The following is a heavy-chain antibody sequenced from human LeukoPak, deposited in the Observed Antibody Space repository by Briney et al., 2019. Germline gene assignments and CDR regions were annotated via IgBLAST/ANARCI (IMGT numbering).Heavy chain of an antibody. CDR2: IYNVGST. J-gene: IGHJ4*02. Sequence: GGSLRLSCAASGFTVSSNYMSRFRQAPRKGLEWVSVIYNVGSTYYADSVKGRFTISRDSSKNALFLQMNSLRAEDTALYYCVNSIMVRGVIRPYWGQGTLVTVSS. V-gene: IGHV3-66*01. D-gene: IGHD3-10*01. CDR1: GFTVSSNY. CDR3: VNSIMVRGVIRPY.